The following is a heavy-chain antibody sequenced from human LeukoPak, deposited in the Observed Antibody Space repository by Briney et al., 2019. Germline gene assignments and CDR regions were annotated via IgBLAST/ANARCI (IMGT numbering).Heavy chain of an antibody. CDR3: ARGGYSSSWRPGY. V-gene: IGHV3-30-3*01. CDR1: GFTLSSYA. D-gene: IGHD6-13*01. Sequence: GRSLRLSCAASGFTLSSYAMHWVRQAPGKGLEWVAVISYDGSNKYYADSVKGRFTISRDNSKNTLYLQMNSLRAEDTAVYYCARGGYSSSWRPGYWGQGTLVTVSS. J-gene: IGHJ4*02. CDR2: ISYDGSNK.